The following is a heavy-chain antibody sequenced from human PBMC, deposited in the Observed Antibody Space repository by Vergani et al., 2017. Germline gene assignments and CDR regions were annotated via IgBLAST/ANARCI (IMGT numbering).Heavy chain of an antibody. J-gene: IGHJ4*02. Sequence: QVQLQESGPGLVKPSETLSLTCTVSGGSISSSSYYWGWIRQPPGKGLEWIGSIYYSGSTYYNPSLKSRVTISVDTSKNQFSLKLSSVTAADTAVYYCARESGGYYYDSSGYYSGGYFDYWGQGTLVTVSS. CDR2: IYYSGST. D-gene: IGHD3-22*01. CDR1: GGSISSSSYY. V-gene: IGHV4-39*07. CDR3: ARESGGYYYDSSGYYSGGYFDY.